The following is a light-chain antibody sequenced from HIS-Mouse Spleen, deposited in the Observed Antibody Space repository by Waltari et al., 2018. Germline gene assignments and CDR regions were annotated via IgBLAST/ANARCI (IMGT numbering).Light chain of an antibody. CDR1: QSLLHSNGYNY. J-gene: IGKJ2*01. CDR2: LGS. CDR3: IPPLPPPYT. Sequence: DIVMTQSPLSLPVTPGEPASISCRSSQSLLHSNGYNYLDWYLQKPGQSPQLLIYLGSNRASCFPDRFSGSGSGTDFTLKISIVESCSFLLSCFIPPLPPPYTFGQGTKLEIK. V-gene: IGKV2-28*01.